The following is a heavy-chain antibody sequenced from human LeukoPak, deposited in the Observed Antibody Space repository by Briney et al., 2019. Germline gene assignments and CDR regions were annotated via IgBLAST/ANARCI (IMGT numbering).Heavy chain of an antibody. CDR2: IYHSGST. Sequence: SETLSLTCAVSGGSISSGGYSWSWIRQPPGKGLEWIGYIYHSGSTYYNPSLKSRVTISVDRSKNQLSLKLSSVTAADTAVYYCARDRGGYYYDSSGYFDLWGRGTLVTVSS. CDR3: ARDRGGYYYDSSGYFDL. J-gene: IGHJ2*01. D-gene: IGHD3-22*01. V-gene: IGHV4-30-2*01. CDR1: GGSISSGGYS.